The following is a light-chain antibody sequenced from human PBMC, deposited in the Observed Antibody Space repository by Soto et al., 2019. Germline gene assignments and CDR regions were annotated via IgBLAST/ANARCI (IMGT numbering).Light chain of an antibody. CDR2: GAS. V-gene: IGKV3-20*01. CDR3: QQYGSSPPVT. J-gene: IGKJ4*01. CDR1: QSVSSSY. Sequence: EIVLTQSPGTLSLSPGERATLSCRASQSVSSSYLAWYQQKPGQAPRLLIYGASSRATGIPDRLRGSGSGTDFTLTISRLEPEDFAVYYCQQYGSSPPVTFGGGTKVEIK.